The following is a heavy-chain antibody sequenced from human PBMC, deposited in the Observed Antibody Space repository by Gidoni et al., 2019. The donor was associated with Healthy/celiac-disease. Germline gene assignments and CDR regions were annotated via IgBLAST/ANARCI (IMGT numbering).Heavy chain of an antibody. Sequence: QVQLQESGPGLVKPSETLSLTCTVSGGSISSYYWSWIRQPPGKGLEWIGYIYYSGSTNYNPSLKSRVTISVDTSKNQFSLKLSSVTAADTAVYYCARVRIVPALYGMDVWGQGTTVTVSS. V-gene: IGHV4-59*01. D-gene: IGHD2-2*01. CDR2: IYYSGST. CDR1: GGSISSYY. CDR3: ARVRIVPALYGMDV. J-gene: IGHJ6*02.